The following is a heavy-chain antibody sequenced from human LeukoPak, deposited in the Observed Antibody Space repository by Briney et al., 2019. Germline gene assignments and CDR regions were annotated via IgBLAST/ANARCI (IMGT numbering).Heavy chain of an antibody. CDR1: GYTFTGYC. D-gene: IGHD6-19*01. J-gene: IGHJ4*02. V-gene: IGHV1-2*02. Sequence: ASVKVSCKASGYTFTGYCMHWVRQAPGQGLEWMGWINPNSGGTNYAQKFQGRVTMTRDTSIRTAYMELSRLRSDDTAVYYCAPAVAGDYFDSWGQGTLVTVSS. CDR3: APAVAGDYFDS. CDR2: INPNSGGT.